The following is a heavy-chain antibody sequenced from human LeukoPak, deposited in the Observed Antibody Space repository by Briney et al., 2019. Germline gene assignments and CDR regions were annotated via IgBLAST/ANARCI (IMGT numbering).Heavy chain of an antibody. CDR2: ISTDGSST. D-gene: IGHD6-6*01. Sequence: GGSLRLSCAASGFTFSSYWMSWVRQAPGKGLVWVSRISTDGSSTNSADSVKGRFTISRDNAKNTLYLQMNSLRAEDTAVYYCVREYSSSSGRAFDIWGQGKMVTVSP. J-gene: IGHJ3*02. CDR1: GFTFSSYW. CDR3: VREYSSSSGRAFDI. V-gene: IGHV3-74*01.